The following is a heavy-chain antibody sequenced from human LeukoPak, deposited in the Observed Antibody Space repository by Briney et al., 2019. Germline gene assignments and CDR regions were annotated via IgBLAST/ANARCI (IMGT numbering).Heavy chain of an antibody. Sequence: SETLSRTCTVSGGSISSYYWSWIRQPPGKGLEWIGYIYYSGSTNYNPSLKSRVTISVDTSKNQFSLKLSSVTAADTAVYYCARSRGIAARLAAWGQGTLVTVSS. CDR1: GGSISSYY. CDR3: ARSRGIAARLAA. V-gene: IGHV4-59*01. D-gene: IGHD6-6*01. J-gene: IGHJ4*02. CDR2: IYYSGST.